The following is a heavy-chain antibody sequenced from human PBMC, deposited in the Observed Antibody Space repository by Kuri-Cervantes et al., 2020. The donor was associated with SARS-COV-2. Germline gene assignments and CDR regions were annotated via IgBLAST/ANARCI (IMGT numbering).Heavy chain of an antibody. D-gene: IGHD3-3*01. CDR3: TTDGDYDFWSGYYDDY. CDR2: IKSKTDGGTT. V-gene: IGHV3-15*07. Sequence: GESLKISCAASGFNFSRTDMHWVRQAPGKGLEWVGRIKSKTDGGTTDYAAPVKGRFTISRDDSKNTLYLQMNSLKTEDTAVYYCTTDGDYDFWSGYYDDYWGQGTLVTVSS. CDR1: GFNFSRTD. J-gene: IGHJ4*02.